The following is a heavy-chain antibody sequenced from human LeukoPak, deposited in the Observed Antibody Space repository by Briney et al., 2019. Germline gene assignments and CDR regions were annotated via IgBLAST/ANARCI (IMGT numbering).Heavy chain of an antibody. CDR3: ARHVCSSTSCYADYYYGMDV. V-gene: IGHV4-59*08. D-gene: IGHD2-2*01. CDR2: IYYSGST. Sequence: PSETLSLTCTVSGGSISSYYWSWIRQPPGTGLEWTGYIYYSGSTNYNPSLKSRVTISVDTSKNQFSLKLSSVTAADTAVYYCARHVCSSTSCYADYYYGMDVWGQGTTVTVSS. CDR1: GGSISSYY. J-gene: IGHJ6*02.